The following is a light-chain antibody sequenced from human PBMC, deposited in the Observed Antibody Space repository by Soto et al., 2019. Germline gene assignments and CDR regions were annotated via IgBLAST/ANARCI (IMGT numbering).Light chain of an antibody. J-gene: IGKJ1*01. CDR1: QSISSW. Sequence: DIHMTQTPSTLSSSVGDRVTIACRATQSISSWLAWYQQKPGKAPKLLIYDASNLESGVPSRFSGSGSGTEFTLTISSLQPDDFATYYCQHCSSYPWTFGQGTKVDIK. CDR2: DAS. V-gene: IGKV1-5*01. CDR3: QHCSSYPWT.